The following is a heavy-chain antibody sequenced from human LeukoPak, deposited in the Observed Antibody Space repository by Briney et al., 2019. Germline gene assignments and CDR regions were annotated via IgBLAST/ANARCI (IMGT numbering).Heavy chain of an antibody. CDR3: AILGYSSSVFDC. CDR1: GFTFSNYA. V-gene: IGHV3-30-3*01. D-gene: IGHD6-13*01. J-gene: IGHJ4*02. CDR2: ISKDGTNK. Sequence: GGSLRLSCAASGFTFSNYAIHWVRQAPGKGLEWAALISKDGTNKYYPDSVKGRFTISRDNSKNTLYLQMNSLRAEDTAVYYCAILGYSSSVFDCWGRGTLVTVSS.